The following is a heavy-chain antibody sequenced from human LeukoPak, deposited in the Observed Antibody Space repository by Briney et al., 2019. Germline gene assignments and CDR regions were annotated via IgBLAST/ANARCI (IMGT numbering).Heavy chain of an antibody. CDR2: INHSGST. Sequence: SETLSLTCAVYGGSFSGYYLSWIRQPPGKGLEWIGEINHSGSTNYNPSLKSRVTISVDTSKNQFSLKLSSVTAADTAVYYCARRSSSWSHGMDVWGQGTTVTVSS. CDR3: ARRSSSWSHGMDV. J-gene: IGHJ6*02. D-gene: IGHD6-13*01. V-gene: IGHV4-34*01. CDR1: GGSFSGYY.